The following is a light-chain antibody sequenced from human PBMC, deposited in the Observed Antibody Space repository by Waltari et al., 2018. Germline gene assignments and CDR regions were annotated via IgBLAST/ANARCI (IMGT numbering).Light chain of an antibody. V-gene: IGLV1-47*01. CDR1: SSNIGSNY. CDR2: RNN. J-gene: IGLJ2*01. CDR3: AAWDDSLSAVV. Sequence: QSVLTQPPSASGTPGQRVTISCSGSSSNIGSNYVYWYQQLPGTAPKLLIYRNNQRPSGVPGRFSGSKSGTSASLAISVRRSEDEADYYCAAWDDSLSAVVFGGGTKLTVL.